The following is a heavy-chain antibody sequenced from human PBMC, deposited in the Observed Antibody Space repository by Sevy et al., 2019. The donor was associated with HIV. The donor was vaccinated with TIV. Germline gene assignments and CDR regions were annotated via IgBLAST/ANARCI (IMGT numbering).Heavy chain of an antibody. CDR1: GFTFNRYS. D-gene: IGHD1-1*01. CDR3: ALERLSSDVAEYFQN. J-gene: IGHJ1*01. Sequence: GSLRLSCAASGFTFNRYSMHWVRQAPGKGLEWVATISFDATNKHYPDSVKERFTISRDNFQNSLFLQMDSLRPEDTAVYYCALERLSSDVAEYFQNWGQGTLVTVSS. CDR2: ISFDATNK. V-gene: IGHV3-30-3*01.